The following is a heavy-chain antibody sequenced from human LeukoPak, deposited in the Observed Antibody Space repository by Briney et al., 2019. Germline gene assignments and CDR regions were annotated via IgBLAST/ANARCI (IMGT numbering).Heavy chain of an antibody. CDR3: ARNLPGYSYGYHHGY. J-gene: IGHJ4*02. D-gene: IGHD5-18*01. V-gene: IGHV1-69*13. Sequence: SVKVSCKASGYNFPDYFMHWVRQAPGQGLEWMGGIIPIFGTANYAQKFQGRVTITADESTSTAYMELSSLRSEDTAVYYCARNLPGYSYGYHHGYWGQGTLVTVSS. CDR1: GYNFPDYF. CDR2: IIPIFGTA.